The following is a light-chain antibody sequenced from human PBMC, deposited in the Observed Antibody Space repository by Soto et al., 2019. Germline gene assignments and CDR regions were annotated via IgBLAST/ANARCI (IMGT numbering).Light chain of an antibody. CDR2: GAS. V-gene: IGKV3-20*01. Sequence: EIVLTQSPGTLSLSPGERATLSCRASQSVSSSYLAWYQHKPGQAPRLLIYGASSRATGIPDRFSGSGSGPDFTLTISSLEPDDFAVYSCQQYGTSPYTVGQGTKMEIK. CDR3: QQYGTSPYT. CDR1: QSVSSSY. J-gene: IGKJ2*01.